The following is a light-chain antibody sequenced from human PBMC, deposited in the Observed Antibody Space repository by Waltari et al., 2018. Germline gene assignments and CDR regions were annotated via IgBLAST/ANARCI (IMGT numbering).Light chain of an antibody. CDR3: QQYNRFSP. CDR1: QSSSTS. Sequence: ELVMTQSPATLSVSPGERASLPCRASQSSSTSLAGYQQTPGQAPRLLIYRASTRAAGIPDRFSGSGSGTEFTLTIDSLQPDDFATYYCQQYNRFSPFGQGTNVEVK. V-gene: IGKV3-15*01. J-gene: IGKJ1*01. CDR2: RAS.